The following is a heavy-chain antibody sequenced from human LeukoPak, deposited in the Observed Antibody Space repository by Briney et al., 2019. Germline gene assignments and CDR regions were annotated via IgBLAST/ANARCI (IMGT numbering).Heavy chain of an antibody. Sequence: GASVKVSCKASGYTFTGYYMHWVRQAPGQGLEWMGWINPNSGGTNYAQKFQGRVTMTRDTSLSTAYMELGRLRWDGTGVTYCEGWGMGWTNCFFYGMDAWGQGTPVTVSS. D-gene: IGHD3/OR15-3a*01. J-gene: IGHJ6*02. V-gene: IGHV1-2*02. CDR3: EGWGMGWTNCFFYGMDA. CDR1: GYTFTGYY. CDR2: INPNSGGT.